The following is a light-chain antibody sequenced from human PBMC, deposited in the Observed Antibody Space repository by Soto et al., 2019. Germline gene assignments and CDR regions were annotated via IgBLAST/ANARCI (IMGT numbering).Light chain of an antibody. J-gene: IGLJ2*01. CDR1: SSDVGGYNY. CDR2: EVS. CDR3: SSYAGSNNFV. Sequence: QSVLTQPPSASGSPGQSVTISCTGTSSDVGGYNYVSWYQQHPGKAPKLMIYEVSKRPSGVPDRFSGSKSGNTASLTVSGLQAEDEADYYCSSYAGSNNFVFGGGTPLTVL. V-gene: IGLV2-8*01.